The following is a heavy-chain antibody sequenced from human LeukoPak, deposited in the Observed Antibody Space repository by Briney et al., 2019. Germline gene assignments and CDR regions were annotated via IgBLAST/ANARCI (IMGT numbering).Heavy chain of an antibody. CDR3: ARDSWFGELLFDH. CDR2: INHSGST. D-gene: IGHD3-10*01. CDR1: GGSFSGYY. V-gene: IGHV4-34*01. Sequence: SETLSLTCAVYGGSFSGYYWSWIRQPPGKGLEWIGEINHSGSTNYNPSLKSRVTISVDTSKNQLSLKLSSVTAADTAVYYCARDSWFGELLFDHWGQGTLVTVSS. J-gene: IGHJ4*02.